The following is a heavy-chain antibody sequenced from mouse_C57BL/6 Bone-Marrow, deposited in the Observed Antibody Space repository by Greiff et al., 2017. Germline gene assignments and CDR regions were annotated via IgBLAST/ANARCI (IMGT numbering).Heavy chain of an antibody. D-gene: IGHD6-5*01. CDR3: TVILLYYYAMDY. Sequence: EVMLVASGGGLVQPGGSMKLSCVASGFTFSNYWMNWVRQSPEKGLEWVAQIRLKSDNYATHYAESVKGRFTISRDDSKSSVYLQMNNLRAEDTGIYYCTVILLYYYAMDYWGQGTSVTVSS. CDR1: GFTFSNYW. CDR2: IRLKSDNYAT. V-gene: IGHV6-3*01. J-gene: IGHJ4*01.